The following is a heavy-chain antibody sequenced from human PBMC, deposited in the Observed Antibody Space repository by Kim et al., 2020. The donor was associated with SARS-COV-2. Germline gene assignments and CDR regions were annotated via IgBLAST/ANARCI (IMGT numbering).Heavy chain of an antibody. V-gene: IGHV1-46*01. CDR3: ARVGDTVTTENEYYFDY. Sequence: FQGRVTMARETSTSTVYMELSSLRSEDTAVYYCARVGDTVTTENEYYFDYWGQGTLVTVSS. D-gene: IGHD4-17*01. J-gene: IGHJ4*02.